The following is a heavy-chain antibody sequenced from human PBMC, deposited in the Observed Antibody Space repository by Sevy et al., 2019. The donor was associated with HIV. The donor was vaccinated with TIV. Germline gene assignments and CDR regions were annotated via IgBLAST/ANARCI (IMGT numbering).Heavy chain of an antibody. Sequence: GGSLRLSCGASGFTFSTSGMHWVRQAPGRGLEWVSSISSSSSYRYYADSVKGRFTISRDNAKTSLFLQMNSLRAEDTAVYYCARGYSNYLIDYWGQGTLVTVSS. CDR3: ARGYSNYLIDY. D-gene: IGHD4-4*01. CDR2: ISSSSSYR. CDR1: GFTFSTSG. J-gene: IGHJ4*02. V-gene: IGHV3-21*01.